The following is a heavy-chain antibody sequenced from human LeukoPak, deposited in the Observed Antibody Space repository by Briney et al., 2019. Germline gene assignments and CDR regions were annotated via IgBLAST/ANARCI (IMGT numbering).Heavy chain of an antibody. V-gene: IGHV4-34*01. CDR3: ARESSSSWFGYWFDP. CDR2: INHSGST. J-gene: IGHJ5*02. Sequence: KPSETLSLTCAVYGGSFSGYYWSWIRQPPGKGLEWIGEINHSGSTNYNPSLKSRVTISVVTSKNQFSLKLSSVTAADTAVYYCARESSSSWFGYWFDPWGQGTLVTVSS. D-gene: IGHD6-13*01. CDR1: GGSFSGYY.